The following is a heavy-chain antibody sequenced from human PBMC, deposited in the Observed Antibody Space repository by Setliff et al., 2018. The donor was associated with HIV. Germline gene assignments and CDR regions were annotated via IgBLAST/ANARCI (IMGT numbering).Heavy chain of an antibody. CDR2: ISYTGKS. D-gene: IGHD3-3*01. J-gene: IGHJ5*02. CDR1: GYSISNGYY. CDR3: AIHYMXHYDFSSGXPSXXXXP. V-gene: IGHV4-38-2*01. Sequence: PSETLSLTCALXGYSISNGYYWGWIRQPPGKGVQWLGSISYTGKSYYNPALXXXXTVSVDTSKXXFSLRXXXVTAADTAVYYCAIHYMXHYDFSSGXPSXXXXPWGQGT.